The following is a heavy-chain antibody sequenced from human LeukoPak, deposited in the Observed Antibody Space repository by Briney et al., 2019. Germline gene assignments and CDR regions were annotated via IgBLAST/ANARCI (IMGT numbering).Heavy chain of an antibody. J-gene: IGHJ5*02. V-gene: IGHV4-38-2*01. CDR3: AKAGTTGIHHWFDP. CDR1: GYSISNDYY. D-gene: IGHD1-1*01. CDR2: IYHSGGS. Sequence: PSETLSLTCVVSGYSISNDYYWGWIRQPPGKGLEWIGNIYHSGGSYYNPSLKSRVTILVDTSKNQFSLKLSSVTAAGTAVYCCAKAGTTGIHHWFDPWGQGNLVTVSS.